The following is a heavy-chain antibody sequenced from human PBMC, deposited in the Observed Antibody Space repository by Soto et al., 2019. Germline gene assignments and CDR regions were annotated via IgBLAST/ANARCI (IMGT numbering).Heavy chain of an antibody. V-gene: IGHV1-46*01. CDR3: ARGKELSGIAVYYYGMDV. D-gene: IGHD6-19*01. Sequence: ASVKGSCQASGYTFTSYDVDWVRQAPGQGLEWMGIINPNGGSTSYAQKFQGRVTMTRDTSTSTVYMELSSLRSEDTAVYYCARGKELSGIAVYYYGMDVWGQGTTVTVSS. J-gene: IGHJ6*02. CDR2: INPNGGST. CDR1: GYTFTSYD.